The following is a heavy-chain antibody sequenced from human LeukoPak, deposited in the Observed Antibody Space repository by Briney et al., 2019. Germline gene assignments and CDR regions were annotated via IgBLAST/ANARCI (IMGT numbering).Heavy chain of an antibody. CDR1: GFTFSSYS. D-gene: IGHD5-12*01. CDR3: ARVERGYHLILRKDYYYYMDV. Sequence: GGSLRLSCVASGFTFSSYSMNWVRQAPGKGLEWVSSISSSYSTYIYYADSLKGRFTISRDNAKNSLYLQMNSLRAEDTAVYYCARVERGYHLILRKDYYYYMDVWGKGTTVTVSS. CDR2: ISSSYSTYI. V-gene: IGHV3-21*01. J-gene: IGHJ6*03.